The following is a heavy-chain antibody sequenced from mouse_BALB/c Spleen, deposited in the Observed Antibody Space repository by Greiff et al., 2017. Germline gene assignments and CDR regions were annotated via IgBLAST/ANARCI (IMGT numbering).Heavy chain of an antibody. CDR3: ARSGLLQYFDV. CDR1: GFTFSSFG. CDR2: ISSGSSTI. D-gene: IGHD2-3*01. V-gene: IGHV5-17*02. J-gene: IGHJ1*01. Sequence: VQLKESGGGLVQPGGSRKLSCAASGFTFSSFGMHWVRQAPEKGLEWVAYISSGSSTIYYADTVKGRFTISRDNPKNTLFLQMTSLRSEDTAMYYCARSGLLQYFDVWGAGTTVTVSS.